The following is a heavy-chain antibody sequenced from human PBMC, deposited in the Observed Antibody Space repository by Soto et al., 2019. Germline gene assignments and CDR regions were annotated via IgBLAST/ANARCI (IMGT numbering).Heavy chain of an antibody. V-gene: IGHV4-31*03. CDR1: GGSISSGGYY. Sequence: LSLTCTVSGGSISSGGYYWSWIRQRPGKGLEWIGYIYYSGSTYYNPSLKSRVTISVDTSKNQFSLKLSSVTAADTAVYYCARGTYYYDSSGFYYFDYWGQGTLVTVSS. D-gene: IGHD3-22*01. CDR2: IYYSGST. CDR3: ARGTYYYDSSGFYYFDY. J-gene: IGHJ4*02.